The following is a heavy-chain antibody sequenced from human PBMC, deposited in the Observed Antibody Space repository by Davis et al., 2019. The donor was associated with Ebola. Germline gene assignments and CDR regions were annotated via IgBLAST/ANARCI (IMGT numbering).Heavy chain of an antibody. J-gene: IGHJ3*02. V-gene: IGHV5-51*01. Sequence: GGSLRLSCKGYGYSFTSYWIGWVRQMPGKGLEWMGIIYPGDSNTRYSPSFQGQVTISAEKSIRTAYLQWSSLKASDTAMYYCERHGQQSHHDAFDIWGQGTMVTVSS. CDR2: IYPGDSNT. CDR3: ERHGQQSHHDAFDI. CDR1: GYSFTSYW. D-gene: IGHD6-13*01.